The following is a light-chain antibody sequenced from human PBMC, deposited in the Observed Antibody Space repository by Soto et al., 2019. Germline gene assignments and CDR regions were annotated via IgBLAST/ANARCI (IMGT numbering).Light chain of an antibody. J-gene: IGKJ1*01. CDR1: QSINKW. Sequence: DIQMTQSPSSLSASVGERVTMICRASQSINKWLAWYQQKPGKAPKLLIYKASILQSGVPSRFSGSGSGTEFTLTISSLQPDDFATYFCQQYNRFSWTFGQGTKVEI. V-gene: IGKV1-5*03. CDR3: QQYNRFSWT. CDR2: KAS.